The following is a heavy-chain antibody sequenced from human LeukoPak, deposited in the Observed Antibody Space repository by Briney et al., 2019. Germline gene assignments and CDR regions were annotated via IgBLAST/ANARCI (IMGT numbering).Heavy chain of an antibody. CDR1: GGSISSGGYS. D-gene: IGHD4-23*01. Sequence: SETLSLTCAVSGGSISSGGYSWSWIRQPPGKGLEWIGYIYHGGSTYYNPSLKSRVTISVDTSKNQFSLKLSSVTAADTAVYYCARDKSTVGSLDYWGQGTLVTVSS. V-gene: IGHV4-30-2*05. CDR3: ARDKSTVGSLDY. J-gene: IGHJ4*02. CDR2: IYHGGST.